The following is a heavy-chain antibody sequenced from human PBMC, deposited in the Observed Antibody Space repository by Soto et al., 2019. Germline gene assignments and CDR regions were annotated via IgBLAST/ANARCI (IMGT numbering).Heavy chain of an antibody. CDR1: GGSISSYY. J-gene: IGHJ5*02. Sequence: PSETLSLTCTVSGGSISSYYWSWIRQPPGKGLEWIGYIYYSGSTNYNPSLKSRVTISVDTSKNQFSLKLSSVTAADTAVYYCARVSIAGYYAEKHNNRFDPWGQGTLVTVSS. CDR3: ARVSIAGYYAEKHNNRFDP. D-gene: IGHD3-22*01. CDR2: IYYSGST. V-gene: IGHV4-59*01.